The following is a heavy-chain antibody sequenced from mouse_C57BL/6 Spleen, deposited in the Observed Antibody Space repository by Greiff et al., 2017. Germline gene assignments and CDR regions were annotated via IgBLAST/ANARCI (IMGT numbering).Heavy chain of an antibody. J-gene: IGHJ3*01. V-gene: IGHV1-82*01. CDR3: ARSGCTTVVARRFAY. CDR2: IYPGDGDT. Sequence: VKLQESGPELVKPGASVKISCKASGYAFSSSWMNWVKQRPGKGLEWIGRIYPGDGDTNYNGKFKGKATLTADKSSSTAYMQLSSLTSEDSAVYFCARSGCTTVVARRFAYWGQGTLVTVSA. CDR1: GYAFSSSW. D-gene: IGHD1-1*01.